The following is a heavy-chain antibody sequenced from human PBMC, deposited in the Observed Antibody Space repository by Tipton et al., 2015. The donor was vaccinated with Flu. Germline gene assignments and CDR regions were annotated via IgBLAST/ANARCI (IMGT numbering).Heavy chain of an antibody. CDR3: ARDRGGEGTGSYLDY. D-gene: IGHD3-10*01. CDR2: IYYSGST. J-gene: IGHJ4*02. V-gene: IGHV4-30-4*01. CDR1: GGSISSGDYY. Sequence: LRLSCTVSGGSISSGDYYWSWIRQPPGKGLEWIGYIYYSGSTYYNPSLKSRVTISVDTSKNQFSLKLSSVTAADTAVYYCARDRGGEGTGSYLDYWGRGTLVTVSS.